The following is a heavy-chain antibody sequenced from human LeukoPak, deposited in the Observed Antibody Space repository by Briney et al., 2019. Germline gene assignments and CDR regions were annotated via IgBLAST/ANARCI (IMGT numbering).Heavy chain of an antibody. CDR2: ISSSSSSYI. V-gene: IGHV3-21*01. Sequence: KPGGSLRLSCAASGFTFSSYSMNWVRQAPGKGLEWVSSISSSSSSYIYYADSVKGRFTISRDNAKNSLYLQMNSLRAEDTAVHYCVFGGYGSVSTDWGQGTLVTVSS. CDR3: VFGGYGSVSTD. D-gene: IGHD3-10*01. CDR1: GFTFSSYS. J-gene: IGHJ4*02.